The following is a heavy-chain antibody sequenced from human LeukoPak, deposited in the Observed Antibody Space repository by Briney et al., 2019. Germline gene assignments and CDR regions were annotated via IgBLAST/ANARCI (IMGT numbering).Heavy chain of an antibody. CDR2: ISSTSSAI. J-gene: IGHJ3*02. CDR1: GFTFSSYS. Sequence: GGSLRLSCGASGFTFSSYSLNWVRQAPGKGLEWVSYISSTSSAIYYADSVKGRFTITRDNAKDSVDLQMNSLRDEDTGVYYCARTYGGDAFDIWGQGTMVTVSS. V-gene: IGHV3-48*02. CDR3: ARTYGGDAFDI. D-gene: IGHD4-23*01.